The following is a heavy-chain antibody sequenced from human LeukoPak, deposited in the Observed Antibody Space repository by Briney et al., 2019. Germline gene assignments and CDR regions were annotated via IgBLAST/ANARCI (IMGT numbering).Heavy chain of an antibody. Sequence: ASVRVSCKASGYSFTSYGITWVRQAPGQGLEWMGWISAYNVNTDYAQKFQGRVTMTTDTSTSTAYMELRSLRSDDTALYYCASGGHYYDSSGYYHYWGQGTLVTVSS. CDR2: ISAYNVNT. J-gene: IGHJ4*02. V-gene: IGHV1-18*01. CDR1: GYSFTSYG. D-gene: IGHD3-22*01. CDR3: ASGGHYYDSSGYYHY.